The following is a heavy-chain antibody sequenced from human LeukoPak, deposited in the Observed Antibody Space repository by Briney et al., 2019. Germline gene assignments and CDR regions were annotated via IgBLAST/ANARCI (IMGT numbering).Heavy chain of an antibody. CDR1: GFSVTDAW. V-gene: IGHV3-33*08. D-gene: IGHD3-10*01. J-gene: IGHJ5*02. Sequence: QSGGSLRLSCAASGFSVTDAWMKWVRQAPCKRLEWVAVIWDDGNNKRYANSVNGRFTISRDNSENTLYLQMNGLTAEDTAMYYCARDSYQDYYGRFDPWGQGTLVIVSS. CDR2: IWDDGNNK. CDR3: ARDSYQDYYGRFDP.